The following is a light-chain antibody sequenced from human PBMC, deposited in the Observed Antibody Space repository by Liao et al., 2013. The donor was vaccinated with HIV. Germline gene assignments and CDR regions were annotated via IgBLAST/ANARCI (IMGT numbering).Light chain of an antibody. J-gene: IGLJ2*01. CDR3: QSWDSGTVV. V-gene: IGLV3-1*01. CDR2: QDS. CDR1: KLGDKY. Sequence: SYELTQPPSVAVSPGQTVSITCSGHKLGDKYAFWYQQRPGQSPVLVIYQDSKRPSGIPERFSGSTSGSTATLTISETQPMDEADYYCQSWDSGTVVFGGGTKLTVL.